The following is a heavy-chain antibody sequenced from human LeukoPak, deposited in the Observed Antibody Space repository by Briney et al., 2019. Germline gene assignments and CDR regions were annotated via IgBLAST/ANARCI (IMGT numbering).Heavy chain of an antibody. CDR2: IYPGDSDT. J-gene: IGHJ4*02. CDR1: GYTFTTYW. V-gene: IGHV5-51*01. Sequence: GESLKISCKGSGYTFTTYWIAWVRQMPGRGLERMGIIYPGDSDTRYSPSFQGQVTISADKSISTAYLQWSSLEASDTAIYYCARRPRDSSGYYFDLWGQGTLVTVSS. D-gene: IGHD3-22*01. CDR3: ARRPRDSSGYYFDL.